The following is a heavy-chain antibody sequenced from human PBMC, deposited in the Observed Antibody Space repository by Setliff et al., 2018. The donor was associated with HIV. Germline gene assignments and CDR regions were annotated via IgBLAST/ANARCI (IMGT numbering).Heavy chain of an antibody. D-gene: IGHD1-26*01. CDR3: AKQGYSDSLYAFDV. CDR1: GGSISSGSYY. J-gene: IGHJ3*01. Sequence: SETLSLTCTVSGGSISSGSYYWSWIRQPAGEGLEWIGQIHTTGTTNCNPSLKSRVTITRDTSMSTVYMALTGLTSDDTAVYYCAKQGYSDSLYAFDVWGQGTMVTVSS. V-gene: IGHV4-61*09. CDR2: IHTTGTT.